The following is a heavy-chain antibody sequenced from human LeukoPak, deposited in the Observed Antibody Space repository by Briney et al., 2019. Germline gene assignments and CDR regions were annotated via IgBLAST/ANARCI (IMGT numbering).Heavy chain of an antibody. CDR3: ARGSSSGYYGGVFDF. Sequence: SVKVSCKASGGTFSSYSISWVRQAPGQGLEWMGRIIPILGIANYAQKFQGRVTITADKSTSTAYMELRSLRSDDPAVYYCARGSSSGYYGGVFDFWGQGALVTVSS. D-gene: IGHD3-22*01. CDR1: GGTFSSYS. CDR2: IIPILGIA. J-gene: IGHJ4*02. V-gene: IGHV1-69*04.